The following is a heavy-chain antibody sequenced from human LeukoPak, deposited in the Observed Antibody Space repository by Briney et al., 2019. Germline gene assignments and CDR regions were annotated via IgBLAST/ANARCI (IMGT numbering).Heavy chain of an antibody. D-gene: IGHD2-15*01. V-gene: IGHV3-23*01. CDR1: GFTFSSYA. Sequence: GGSLRLSCAAFGFTFSSYAMSWVRQAPGKGLEWVSAISGSGDATYYADSARGRFTISRDNAKNSLYLQMNSLRAEDTAMYSCTRDRQGPRLYEMDVWGQGTTVTVSS. J-gene: IGHJ6*02. CDR3: TRDRQGPRLYEMDV. CDR2: ISGSGDAT.